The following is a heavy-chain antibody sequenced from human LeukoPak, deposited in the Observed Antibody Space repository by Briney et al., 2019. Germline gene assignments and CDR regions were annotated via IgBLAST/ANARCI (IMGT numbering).Heavy chain of an antibody. CDR2: ISAHNGNT. CDR3: ARDLWDYYYYGMDV. J-gene: IGHJ6*02. CDR1: GYTFTSYG. Sequence: ASVKVSCKASGYTFTSYGISWVRQAPGQGLEWVGWISAHNGNTDYAQKFQGRVTITADESTSTAYMELSSLRSEDTAVYYCARDLWDYYYYGMDVWGRGTTVTVSS. D-gene: IGHD2/OR15-2a*01. V-gene: IGHV1-18*01.